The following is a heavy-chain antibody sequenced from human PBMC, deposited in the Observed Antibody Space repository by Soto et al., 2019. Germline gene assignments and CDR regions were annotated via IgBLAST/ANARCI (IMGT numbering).Heavy chain of an antibody. D-gene: IGHD6-19*01. CDR2: SLPIFGTS. CDR1: GGTFSTYS. V-gene: IGHV1-69*01. J-gene: IGHJ6*01. CDR3: ARGGRXPXSSXYDGMDV. Sequence: QVQLVQSGAEVKKPGSSVKVSCKASGGTFSTYSISWVRQAPGQGLEWMGESLPIFGTSHYAQNLQGRVTITADESTSTXXXXXXXXXXXXXXVXYCARGGRXPXSSXYDGMDVWG.